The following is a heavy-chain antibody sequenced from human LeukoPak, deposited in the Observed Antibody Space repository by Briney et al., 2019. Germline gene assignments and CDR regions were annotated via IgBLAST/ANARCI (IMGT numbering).Heavy chain of an antibody. V-gene: IGHV3-30-3*01. CDR3: AKDRYSSSWYLFY. CDR2: ISYDGSNK. Sequence: GRSLRLSCAASGFTFSSYAMHWVRQAPGKGLEWVAVISYDGSNKYYADSVKGRFTISRDNSKNTLYLQMNSLRAEDTAVYYCAKDRYSSSWYLFYWGQGTLVTVSS. CDR1: GFTFSSYA. D-gene: IGHD6-13*01. J-gene: IGHJ4*02.